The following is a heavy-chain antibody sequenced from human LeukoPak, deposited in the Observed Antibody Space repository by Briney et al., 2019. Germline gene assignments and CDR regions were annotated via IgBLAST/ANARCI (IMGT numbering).Heavy chain of an antibody. CDR2: IKRDGGEK. CDR3: ARDLVGGSGLIYLDY. V-gene: IGHV3-7*04. D-gene: IGHD6-19*01. J-gene: IGHJ4*02. CDR1: GFIFSNYW. Sequence: PGGSLRLSCTASGFIFSNYWMTWVRQAPGKGLEWVANIKRDGGEKYYVDSVKGRFTISRDNAKNSLYLQMNSLRAEDTAVYYCARDLVGGSGLIYLDYWGQGTLVTVSS.